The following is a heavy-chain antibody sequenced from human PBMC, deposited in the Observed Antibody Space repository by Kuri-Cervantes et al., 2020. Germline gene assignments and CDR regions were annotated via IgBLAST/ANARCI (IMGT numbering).Heavy chain of an antibody. J-gene: IGHJ6*02. CDR3: AGTSMVRGVIRSHYYYYGMDV. D-gene: IGHD3-10*01. CDR1: GGSFSGYY. Sequence: SETLSLTCAVYGGSFSGYYWSWIRQPPGKGLEWIGEINHSGSTNYNPSLKSRVTISVDTSKNQFSLKLSPVTAADTAVYYCAGTSMVRGVIRSHYYYYGMDVWGQGTTVTVSS. V-gene: IGHV4-34*01. CDR2: INHSGST.